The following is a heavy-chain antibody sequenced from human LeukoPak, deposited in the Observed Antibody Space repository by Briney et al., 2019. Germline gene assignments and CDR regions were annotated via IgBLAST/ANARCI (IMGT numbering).Heavy chain of an antibody. Sequence: GASVNVSYMPSGYTFTYYYMHWVRQAPGHGLEWMGWINPNSGGTNYAQKFQGRVTMTRDTSISTAYMELSRLRSDDTAVYYCANEGYCSGGSCSTWGQGTLVTVSS. V-gene: IGHV1-2*02. CDR2: INPNSGGT. CDR3: ANEGYCSGGSCST. CDR1: GYTFTYYY. D-gene: IGHD2-15*01. J-gene: IGHJ5*02.